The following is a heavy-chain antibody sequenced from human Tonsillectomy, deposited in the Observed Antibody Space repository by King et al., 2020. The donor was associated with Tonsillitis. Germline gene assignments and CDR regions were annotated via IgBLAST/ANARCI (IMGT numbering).Heavy chain of an antibody. CDR2: INSDGSST. D-gene: IGHD3-22*01. V-gene: IGHV3-74*01. CDR3: ARDPYYYDSSGYQTRDNWFDP. Sequence: VQLVESGGGLVQPGGSLRLSCAASGFTFSRYWMHWVRQAPGKGLVWVSRINSDGSSTNYADSVKGRFIISRDNAENTLYLQMNSLRAEDTAVYYCARDPYYYDSSGYQTRDNWFDPWGKGTLVTVSS. J-gene: IGHJ5*02. CDR1: GFTFSRYW.